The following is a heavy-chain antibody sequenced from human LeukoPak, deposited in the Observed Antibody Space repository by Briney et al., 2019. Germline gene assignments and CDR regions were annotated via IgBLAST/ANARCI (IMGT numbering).Heavy chain of an antibody. J-gene: IGHJ6*04. CDR1: GFTFSSYY. CDR2: IKKDGSEK. Sequence: GGSLRLSCAASGFTFSSYYMSWVRQAPGKGLEWVANIKKDGSEKYYVDAVKGRFTISRDNAKNSLYLQMNSLRAEDTAVYYCAELGITMIGGVWGKGTTVTISS. V-gene: IGHV3-7*01. CDR3: AELGITMIGGV. D-gene: IGHD3-10*02.